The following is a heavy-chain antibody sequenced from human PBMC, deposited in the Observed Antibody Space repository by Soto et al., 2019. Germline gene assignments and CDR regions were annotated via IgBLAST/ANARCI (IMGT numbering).Heavy chain of an antibody. CDR3: ARHFSSWNYISPDYYMDV. CDR1: GGSISSSSYY. J-gene: IGHJ6*03. Sequence: QLQLQESGPGLVKPSETLSLTCTVSGGSISSSSYYWGWIRQPPGKGLEWIGSIYYSGSTYYNPSLKSRVTISVDTSKNQFSLKLSSVTAADTAVYYCARHFSSWNYISPDYYMDVWGKGTTVTVSS. D-gene: IGHD1-7*01. CDR2: IYYSGST. V-gene: IGHV4-39*01.